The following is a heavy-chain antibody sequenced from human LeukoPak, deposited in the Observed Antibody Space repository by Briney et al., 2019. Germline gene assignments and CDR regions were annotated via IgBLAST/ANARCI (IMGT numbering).Heavy chain of an antibody. D-gene: IGHD3-3*01. CDR2: ISYDGSNK. V-gene: IGHV3-30*04. CDR3: ASDKLEWLQTPLYYFDY. J-gene: IGHJ4*02. CDR1: GFTFSSYA. Sequence: GGSLRLSCAASGFTFSSYAMHWVRQAPGKGLEWVAVISYDGSNKYYADSVKGRFTISRDNSKNTLYLQMNSLRAEDTAVYYCASDKLEWLQTPLYYFDYWGQGTLVTVSS.